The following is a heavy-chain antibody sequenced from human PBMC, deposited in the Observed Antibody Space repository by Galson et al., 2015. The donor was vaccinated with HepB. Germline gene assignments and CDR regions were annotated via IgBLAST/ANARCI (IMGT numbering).Heavy chain of an antibody. CDR2: IDWDDDE. J-gene: IGHJ6*02. D-gene: IGHD3-16*02. CDR3: ARIRAYYDYVWGSYRPGFGMDV. Sequence: PALVKPTQTLTLTCTFSGFSLSTSRMCVSWIRQPPGKALEWLARIDWDDDEYYTTSLKTRLTISKDTSKNQVVLTMTNMDPVDTATYYCARIRAYYDYVWGSYRPGFGMDVWGQGTTVTVSS. CDR1: GFSLSTSRMC. V-gene: IGHV2-70*11.